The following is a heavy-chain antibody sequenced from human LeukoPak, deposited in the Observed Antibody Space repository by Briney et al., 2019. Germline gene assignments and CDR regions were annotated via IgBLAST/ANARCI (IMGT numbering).Heavy chain of an antibody. D-gene: IGHD3-10*01. CDR3: AKDTGYGSGSYRLDY. CDR1: GFTFSSSP. CDR2: ISYDGSNK. V-gene: IGHV3-30*18. J-gene: IGHJ4*02. Sequence: GGSLRLSCAASGFTFSSSPMNWVRQAPGKGLEWVAVISYDGSNKYYADSVKGRFTISRDNSKNTLYLQMNSLRAEDTAVYYCAKDTGYGSGSYRLDYWGQETLVTVSS.